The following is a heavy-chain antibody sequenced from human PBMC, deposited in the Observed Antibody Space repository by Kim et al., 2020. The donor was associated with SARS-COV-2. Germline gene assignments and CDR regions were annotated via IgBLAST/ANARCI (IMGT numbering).Heavy chain of an antibody. V-gene: IGHV3-15*01. D-gene: IGHD6-13*01. J-gene: IGHJ6*02. CDR3: TTDLQQLVFPGYYYYGMDV. Sequence: GRFTIARDDSKNTLYLQMNSLKTEDTAVYYCTTDLQQLVFPGYYYYGMDVWGQGTTVTVSS.